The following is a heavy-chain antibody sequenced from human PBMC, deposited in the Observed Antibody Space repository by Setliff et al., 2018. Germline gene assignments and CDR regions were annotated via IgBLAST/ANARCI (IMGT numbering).Heavy chain of an antibody. CDR3: VRGYCSSSSCYGTMGS. Sequence: GGSLRLSGGTSGFTFDVSGMSWVRQAPGKGLEWVSRINWSGGSRAYADSVKGRFTISRDNAKNSMYLEMNSLRAADTAVYYCVRGYCSSSSCYGTMGSWGQGTLVTVSS. CDR1: GFTFDVSG. V-gene: IGHV3-20*04. CDR2: INWSGGSR. J-gene: IGHJ5*02. D-gene: IGHD2-2*01.